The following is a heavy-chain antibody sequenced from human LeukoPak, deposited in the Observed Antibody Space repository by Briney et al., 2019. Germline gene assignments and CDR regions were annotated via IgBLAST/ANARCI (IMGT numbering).Heavy chain of an antibody. D-gene: IGHD6-19*01. J-gene: IGHJ4*02. Sequence: GGSLRLSCAASGFIFSNYNMNWVRQAPGKGLQWVSSITTSSTYIYYADSVKGRFTISRDNAKNSLFLRMNSLRAEDTAVYYCARDRVVAGLLDYWGQGTLVTVSS. CDR2: ITTSSTYI. CDR1: GFIFSNYN. V-gene: IGHV3-21*01. CDR3: ARDRVVAGLLDY.